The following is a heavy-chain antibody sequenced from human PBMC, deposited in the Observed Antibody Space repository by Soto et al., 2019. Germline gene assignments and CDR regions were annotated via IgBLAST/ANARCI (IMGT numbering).Heavy chain of an antibody. CDR1: GGSISRGGYY. CDR2: IYYSGST. D-gene: IGHD6-13*01. CDR3: AREGIAAAGTRSYWYFEL. J-gene: IGHJ2*01. Sequence: SSEALSLTCTVSGGSISRGGYYWSWIRQHPGKGLEWIGYIYYSGSTYYNPSLKSRVTISVDTSKNQFSLKLSSVTAADTAVYYCAREGIAAAGTRSYWYFELWGRGTLVTVSS. V-gene: IGHV4-31*03.